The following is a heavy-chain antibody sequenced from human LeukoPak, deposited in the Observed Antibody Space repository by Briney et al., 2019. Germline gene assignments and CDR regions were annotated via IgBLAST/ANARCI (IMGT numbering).Heavy chain of an antibody. CDR3: ARAKPGGNWFDP. D-gene: IGHD3-16*01. Sequence: GGSLRLSCAASGFTFRTYWMHWVRQAPGKWLLWVSRINTDGSGTIYADSVKGRFTISRDNANNTLYLQMNSLRAEDTALYYCARAKPGGNWFDPWGQGTLVTVSS. CDR2: INTDGSGT. CDR1: GFTFRTYW. J-gene: IGHJ5*02. V-gene: IGHV3-74*01.